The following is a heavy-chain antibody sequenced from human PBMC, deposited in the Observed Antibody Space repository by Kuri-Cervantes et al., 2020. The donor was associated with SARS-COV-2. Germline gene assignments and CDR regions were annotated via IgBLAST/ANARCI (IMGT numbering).Heavy chain of an antibody. D-gene: IGHD3-3*01. CDR2: IYFSGST. J-gene: IGHJ4*02. V-gene: IGHV4-4*07. Sequence: SETLSLTCSVSGASVYSYYWSWIRQPPGKGLEWIGRIYFSGSTDFNPSLKSRVTMSVDTSKNQVSLKVTSVTAADTAVYYCARRSWGLEGLSGYFDYWGQGTLVTVSS. CDR1: GASVYSYY. CDR3: ARRSWGLEGLSGYFDY.